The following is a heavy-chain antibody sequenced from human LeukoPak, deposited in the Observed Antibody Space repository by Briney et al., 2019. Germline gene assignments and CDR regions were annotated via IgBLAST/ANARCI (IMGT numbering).Heavy chain of an antibody. CDR1: AFTFSSYA. D-gene: IGHD4-23*01. CDR2: IGPSGAST. CDR3: AKKGGNSGFFDS. V-gene: IGHV3-23*01. J-gene: IGHJ4*02. Sequence: PGGSLRLSCAAYAFTFSSYAMSWVCQAPGKGLEWVSAIGPSGASTYYTDSVKGRFTISRDNSKNTLYLQMNSLRAEDTAVYYCAKKGGNSGFFDSWGQGTLVTVSS.